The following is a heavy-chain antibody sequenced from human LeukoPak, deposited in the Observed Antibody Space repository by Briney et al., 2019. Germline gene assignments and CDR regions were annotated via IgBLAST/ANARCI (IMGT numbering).Heavy chain of an antibody. Sequence: GRSLRLSCSASGFTLDDYAVSWFRQAPGKGLEWVGFIRSKAFGGTPEYAASVRGRFTISRDDSKSIAYLQMNSLKTEDTAVYYCTRNTVTVHFDYWSQGTLVTVSS. CDR3: TRNTVTVHFDY. D-gene: IGHD4-17*01. J-gene: IGHJ4*02. V-gene: IGHV3-49*03. CDR1: GFTLDDYA. CDR2: IRSKAFGGTP.